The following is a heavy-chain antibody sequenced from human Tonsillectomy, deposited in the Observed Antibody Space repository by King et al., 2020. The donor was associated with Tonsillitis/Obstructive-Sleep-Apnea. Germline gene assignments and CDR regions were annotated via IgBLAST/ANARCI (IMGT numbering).Heavy chain of an antibody. CDR2: INYSGST. Sequence: VQLQESGPGLVKPSETLSLTCTVSGGSISSYYWSWIRQPPGKGLEWIGYINYSGSTNYNPSLKSRVTISVDTSKNQFSLKLSSVTAADTAVYYCARFHYYDSSDYYYHMNNWFDSWGQGTLVTVSS. CDR3: ARFHYYDSSDYYYHMNNWFDS. J-gene: IGHJ5*01. D-gene: IGHD3-22*01. V-gene: IGHV4-59*08. CDR1: GGSISSYY.